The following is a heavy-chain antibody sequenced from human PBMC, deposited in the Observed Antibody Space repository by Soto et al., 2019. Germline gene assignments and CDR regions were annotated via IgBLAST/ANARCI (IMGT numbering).Heavy chain of an antibody. CDR3: AREAVCSGGSGALR. V-gene: IGHV1-69*08. CDR1: GGTFSSYT. J-gene: IGHJ4*02. CDR2: IIPILGIA. Sequence: QVQLVQSGAEVKKPGSSVKVSCKASGGTFSSYTISWVRQAPGQGLEWMGRIIPILGIANYAQKFQGRVTITADKSTSTAYMEMSRLRSEDTAVYYCAREAVCSGGSGALRWGQGTLVTVSS. D-gene: IGHD2-15*01.